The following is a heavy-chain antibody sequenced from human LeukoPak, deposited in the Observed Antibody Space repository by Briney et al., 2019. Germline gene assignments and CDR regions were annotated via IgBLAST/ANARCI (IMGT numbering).Heavy chain of an antibody. CDR3: ARNHILGYWHFDL. D-gene: IGHD1-26*01. V-gene: IGHV3-53*01. Sequence: GGSLRLSCTVAGFTVSSNFMSWVRQAPEKGLEWVSVIYSGGNTYYADSVSGRFTISRDNSKNTVYLQMNSLRADDTALYYCARNHILGYWHFDLWGRGTLVAVSS. CDR2: IYSGGNT. J-gene: IGHJ2*01. CDR1: GFTVSSNF.